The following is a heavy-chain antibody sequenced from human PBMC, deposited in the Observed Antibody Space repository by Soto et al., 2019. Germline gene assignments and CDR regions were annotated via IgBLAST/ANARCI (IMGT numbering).Heavy chain of an antibody. Sequence: EVQLVETGGDLIQPGGSLRLSCAASGFTVGSKYMSWVRQAPVKGLEWVSVIYIAGTTYYADSVRGRFTISRDISKNMVYLQMNRLIDEDTALYYCARGDGYNFWGHWGQGTLVTVSS. D-gene: IGHD5-12*01. J-gene: IGHJ4*02. CDR1: GFTVGSKY. CDR2: IYIAGTT. V-gene: IGHV3-53*02. CDR3: ARGDGYNFWGH.